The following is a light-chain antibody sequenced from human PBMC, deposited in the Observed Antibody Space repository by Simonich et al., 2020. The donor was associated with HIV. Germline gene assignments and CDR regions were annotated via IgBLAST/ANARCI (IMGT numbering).Light chain of an antibody. CDR3: QQYYSTPT. J-gene: IGKJ1*01. CDR1: QSVLYSSNNKSY. CDR2: WAS. V-gene: IGKV4-1*01. Sequence: DIVMTQSPDSLAVSLGERATINCKSSQSVLYSSNNKSYLAWYKQKPGQPPKLLFYWASTRESGVPDRFSGSGSGTDFALTISSLQAEDVAVYYCQQYYSTPTFGQGTKVEIK.